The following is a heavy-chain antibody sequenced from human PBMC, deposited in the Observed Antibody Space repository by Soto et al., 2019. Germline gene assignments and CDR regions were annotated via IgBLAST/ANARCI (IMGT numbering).Heavy chain of an antibody. J-gene: IGHJ6*02. Sequence: GASVKVSCKASGYTFTSYAMHWVRQAPGQGLEWMGWISAYNGNTNYAQKLQGRVTMTTDTSTSTAYMELRSLRSDDTAVYYCARDFNIGGMDVWGQGTTVTVSS. V-gene: IGHV1-18*01. CDR2: ISAYNGNT. CDR3: ARDFNIGGMDV. CDR1: GYTFTSYA. D-gene: IGHD5-12*01.